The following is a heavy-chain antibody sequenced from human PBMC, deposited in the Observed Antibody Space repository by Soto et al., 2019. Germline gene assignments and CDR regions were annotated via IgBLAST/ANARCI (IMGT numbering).Heavy chain of an antibody. Sequence: SETLSLTCAVYGGSFSGYYWSWIRQPPGKGLEWIAEINHSGSTNYNPSLKSRVTISVDTSKNQFSLKLSSVTAADTAVYYCARGEYSGSSYWGQGTLVTVSS. V-gene: IGHV4-34*01. CDR1: GGSFSGYY. J-gene: IGHJ4*02. D-gene: IGHD1-26*01. CDR2: INHSGST. CDR3: ARGEYSGSSY.